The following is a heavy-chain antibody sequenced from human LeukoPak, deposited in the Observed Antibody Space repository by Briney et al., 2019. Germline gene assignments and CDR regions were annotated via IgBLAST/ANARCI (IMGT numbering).Heavy chain of an antibody. CDR3: ARAYGDYVPFDY. Sequence: GRSLRLSRAASGFTFSSYAMSWVRQAPGKGLEWVSAISGSGGSTYYADSVKGRFTISRDNSKNTLYLQMNSLRAEDTAVYYCARAYGDYVPFDYWGQGTLVTVSS. D-gene: IGHD4-17*01. CDR1: GFTFSSYA. J-gene: IGHJ4*02. CDR2: ISGSGGST. V-gene: IGHV3-23*01.